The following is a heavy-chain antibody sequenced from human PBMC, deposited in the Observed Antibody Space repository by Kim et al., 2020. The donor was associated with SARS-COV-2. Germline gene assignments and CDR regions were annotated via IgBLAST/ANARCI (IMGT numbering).Heavy chain of an antibody. J-gene: IGHJ3*02. CDR1: GASTSSAGFY. CDR2: IDYSGYT. Sequence: SETLSLTCTVSGASTSSAGFYWNWIRQHPGRGLEWIGYIDYSGYTYYNPSLKSRLSISIDTYKNQFSLKLSSVTAADTAVYYCARDPHPGHEALDIWGQGTMVTVSS. V-gene: IGHV4-31*03. CDR3: ARDPHPGHEALDI.